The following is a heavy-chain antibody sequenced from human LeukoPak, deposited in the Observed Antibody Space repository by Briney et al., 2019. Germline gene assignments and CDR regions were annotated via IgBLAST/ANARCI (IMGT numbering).Heavy chain of an antibody. CDR1: GFTVSNNY. CDR2: IYSGDST. CDR3: AGRAYLFSGGDY. V-gene: IGHV3-53*04. Sequence: GSLRLSCAAPGFTVSNNYMNWVRQAPGKGLEWVSGIYSGDSTYYADSVKGRFTISRHNSKNTLYLQMNSLRAEDTAVYYCAGRAYLFSGGDYWGQGTLVTVSS. D-gene: IGHD2-15*01. J-gene: IGHJ4*02.